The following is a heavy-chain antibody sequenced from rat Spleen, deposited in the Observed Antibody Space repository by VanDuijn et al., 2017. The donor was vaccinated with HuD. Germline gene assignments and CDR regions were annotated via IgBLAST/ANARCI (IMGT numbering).Heavy chain of an antibody. V-gene: IGHV5-46*01. CDR3: AMGSHYYDVTYYYEY. J-gene: IGHJ2*01. CDR2: IDSGGVNS. Sequence: EVQLVESGGGLVQPGSPMKRSCAASGFTFSSFPMASVRPAPTKGLEWVASIDSGGVNSFFRDSVKGRFTISRDNAKSTLYLQMDSLRSEDTATYYCAMGSHYYDVTYYYEYWGQGVMVTVSS. CDR1: GFTFSSFP. D-gene: IGHD1-12*02.